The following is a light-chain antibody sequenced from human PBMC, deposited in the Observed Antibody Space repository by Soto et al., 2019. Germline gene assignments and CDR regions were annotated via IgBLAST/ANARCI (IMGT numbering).Light chain of an antibody. CDR3: QQSSNWPPFT. J-gene: IGKJ4*01. CDR2: DAS. V-gene: IGKV3-11*01. CDR1: QRVSSY. Sequence: EIVLTQSPATLSLSPGERATLSCRASQRVSSYLAWYQQKPGQAPRLLIYDASNRATGIPARFSGSGSGTDFTLTISSLEPEDFAVYYCQQSSNWPPFTFGGGTKVEIK.